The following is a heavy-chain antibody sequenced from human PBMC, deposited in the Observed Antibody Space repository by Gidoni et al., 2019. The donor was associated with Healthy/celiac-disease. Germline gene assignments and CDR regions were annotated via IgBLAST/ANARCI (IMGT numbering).Heavy chain of an antibody. J-gene: IGHJ4*02. D-gene: IGHD2-21*02. CDR3: ARARGYCGGDCPYIAWVAFDY. Sequence: QVQLVQSGAEVKKPGASVKVSCKASGYTFPSYYMHWVRQAPGQVLEWMGIINPSGGSTSYAQKFQGRVTMTRDTSTSTVYMELSSLRSEDTAMYYCARARGYCGGDCPYIAWVAFDYWGQGTLVTVSS. CDR2: INPSGGST. CDR1: GYTFPSYY. V-gene: IGHV1-46*01.